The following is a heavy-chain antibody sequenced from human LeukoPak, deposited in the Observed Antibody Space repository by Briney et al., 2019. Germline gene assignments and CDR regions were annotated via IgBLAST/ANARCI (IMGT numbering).Heavy chain of an antibody. V-gene: IGHV1-69*04. D-gene: IGHD3-10*01. CDR1: GGTFSSYA. CDR3: ARCYGSGRWALDI. J-gene: IGHJ3*02. CDR2: IIPILGIA. Sequence: ASVKVSCKASGGTFSSYAISWVRQAPGQGLEWMGRIIPILGIANYAQKFQGRVTITADKSTSTAYMELSSLRSEDTAVYYCARCYGSGRWALDIWGQGTMVTVSS.